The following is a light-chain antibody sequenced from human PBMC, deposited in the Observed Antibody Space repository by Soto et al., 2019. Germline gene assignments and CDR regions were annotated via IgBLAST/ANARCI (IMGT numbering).Light chain of an antibody. CDR1: QTISTF. Sequence: SLSASVGDRVTLTCRASQTISTFLNWYQHKPGKAPKLLIYDATNLYSGVPSRFSGSGSGTDFTLTISSLQPEDFATYSCQQSFSTPWTFGQGTKV. J-gene: IGKJ1*01. CDR2: DAT. CDR3: QQSFSTPWT. V-gene: IGKV1-39*01.